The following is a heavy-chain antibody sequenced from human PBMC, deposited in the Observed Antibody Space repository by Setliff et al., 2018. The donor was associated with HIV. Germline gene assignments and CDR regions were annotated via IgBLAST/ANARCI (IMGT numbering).Heavy chain of an antibody. CDR1: GGSITSSY. V-gene: IGHV4-4*07. D-gene: IGHD4-17*01. CDR2: IYTSGST. Sequence: SETLSLTCTVSGGSITSSYWSWIRQPAGKGLAWIGRIYTSGSTNYNPSRKSRVTMSIDTSKKQFSLKLASVTAADTAVYYCVRDDYGYNGKGFDYWGPGTLVTVSS. J-gene: IGHJ4*02. CDR3: VRDDYGYNGKGFDY.